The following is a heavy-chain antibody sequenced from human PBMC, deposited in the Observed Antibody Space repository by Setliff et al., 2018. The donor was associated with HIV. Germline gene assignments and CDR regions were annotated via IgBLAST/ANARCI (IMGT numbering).Heavy chain of an antibody. CDR3: ASFFGDYGY. D-gene: IGHD4-17*01. J-gene: IGHJ4*01. CDR1: GFMFNIYE. CDR2: IGSSNHGI. V-gene: IGHV3-48*03. Sequence: QAGGSLRLSCAASGFMFNIYEMNWVRQAPGKGLDWVAHIGSSNHGIHYTASVQGRFTVSRDNANNLLFLQMDSLRAEDTAVYYCASFFGDYGYWGHGTQVTVSS.